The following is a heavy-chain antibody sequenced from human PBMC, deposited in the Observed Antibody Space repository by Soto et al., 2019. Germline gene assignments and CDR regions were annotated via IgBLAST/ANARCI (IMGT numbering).Heavy chain of an antibody. J-gene: IGHJ5*02. D-gene: IGHD3-22*01. CDR3: GSGLRSCSYANDYSNSSGSTWFDP. Sequence: SETLSLTCAVYGGSFSGYYWSWIRQPPGKGLEWVGEINNSGSPNYNPSLKSRVTISVDRSKDQFSLNLSSVTAADPAVIYCGSGLRSCSYANDYSNSSGSTWFDPWGQGTLVTVSS. CDR1: GGSFSGYY. V-gene: IGHV4-34*01. CDR2: INNSGSP.